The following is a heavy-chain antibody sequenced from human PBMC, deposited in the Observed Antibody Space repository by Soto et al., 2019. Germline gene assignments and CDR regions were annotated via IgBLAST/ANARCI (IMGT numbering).Heavy chain of an antibody. CDR1: GGSFSNDY. V-gene: IGHV4-59*01. J-gene: IGHJ5*01. CDR3: ARDRYFYDSRGYYRTLDS. Sequence: SETLSLTCFISGGSFSNDYWTWIRQSPGKGLEWIGYIFHSGITDYNPSVKSRVTISIDKSRDLFSLNLTSVTAADTAVYYCARDRYFYDSRGYYRTLDSWGQGTLVTVSS. CDR2: IFHSGIT. D-gene: IGHD3-22*01.